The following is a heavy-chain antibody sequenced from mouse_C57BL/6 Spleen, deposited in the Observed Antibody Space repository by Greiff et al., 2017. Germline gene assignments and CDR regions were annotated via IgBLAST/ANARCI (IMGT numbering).Heavy chain of an antibody. V-gene: IGHV1-26*01. CDR1: GYTFTDYY. CDR3: ARGHLRYFDY. J-gene: IGHJ2*01. Sequence: VQLQQSGPELVKPGASVKISCKASGYTFTDYYMNWVKQSHGKSLEWIGDINPNNGGTSYNQKFKGKATLTVDKSSSTAYMELRSLTSEDSAVYYCARGHLRYFDYWGQGTTLTVSS. CDR2: INPNNGGT. D-gene: IGHD3-2*02.